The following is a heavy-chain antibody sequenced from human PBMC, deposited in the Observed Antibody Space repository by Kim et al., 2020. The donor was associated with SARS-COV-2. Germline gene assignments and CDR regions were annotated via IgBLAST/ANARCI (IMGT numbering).Heavy chain of an antibody. CDR3: ASGYSSGWYHLPFDY. CDR2: ISYDGSNK. V-gene: IGHV3-30*04. D-gene: IGHD6-19*01. CDR1: GFTFSSYA. Sequence: GGSLRLSCAASGFTFSSYAMHWVRQAPGKGLEWVAVISYDGSNKYYADSVKGRFTISSDNSKNTLYLQMNSLRAEDTAVYYCASGYSSGWYHLPFDYWGQGTLVTVSS. J-gene: IGHJ4*02.